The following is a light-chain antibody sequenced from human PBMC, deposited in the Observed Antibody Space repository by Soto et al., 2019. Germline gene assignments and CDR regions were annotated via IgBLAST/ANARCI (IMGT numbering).Light chain of an antibody. CDR1: SNDIGAYNY. Sequence: QSVLTQPPSASGSPGQSVTVSCTGTSNDIGAYNYVSWYQQHPGQAPKLLIYEVFRRPSGVPDRFSGSRSGNTASLTVSGLQPEDEADSYCSSYAGRETGVFGTGTKDTVL. CDR3: SSYAGRETGV. CDR2: EVF. J-gene: IGLJ1*01. V-gene: IGLV2-8*01.